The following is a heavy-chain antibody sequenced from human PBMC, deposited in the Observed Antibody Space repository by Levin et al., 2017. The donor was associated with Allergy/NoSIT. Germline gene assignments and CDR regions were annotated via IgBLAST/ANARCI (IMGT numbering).Heavy chain of an antibody. V-gene: IGHV3-30-3*01. J-gene: IGHJ6*02. CDR3: ARDGGYCSSTSCYAYYYYGMDV. Sequence: SCAASGFTFSSYAMHWVRQAPGKGLEWVAVISYDGSNKYYADSVKGRFTISRDNSKNTLYLQMNSLRAEDTAVYYCARDGGYCSSTSCYAYYYYGMDVWGQGTTVTVSS. CDR1: GFTFSSYA. D-gene: IGHD2-2*01. CDR2: ISYDGSNK.